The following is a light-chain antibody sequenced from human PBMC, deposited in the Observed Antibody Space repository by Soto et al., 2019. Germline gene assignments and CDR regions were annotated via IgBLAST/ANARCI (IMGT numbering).Light chain of an antibody. CDR3: AAWDDSLNGPV. CDR1: SSNIGLND. J-gene: IGLJ2*01. Sequence: QSVLTQPPSASGIRGQTVTISCSGSSSNIGLNDVHWYRQLSGTAPQILIYDTNQQATGVPDRFSGSRSGTSASLAIHGLQSEDEADYHCAAWDDSLNGPVFGGGTKLTVL. CDR2: DTN. V-gene: IGLV1-44*01.